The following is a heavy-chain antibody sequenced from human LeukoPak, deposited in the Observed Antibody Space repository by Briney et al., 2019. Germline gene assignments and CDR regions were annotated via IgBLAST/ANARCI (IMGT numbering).Heavy chain of an antibody. J-gene: IGHJ5*02. CDR2: ISGSGGST. CDR3: AKGPDIVVVPAAMLDP. V-gene: IGHV3-23*01. D-gene: IGHD2-2*01. CDR1: GFTFSSYA. Sequence: PGGSLRLSCAASGFTFSSYAMSWVRQAPGKGLEWVSAISGSGGSTYYADSVKGRFTISRDNSKNTLYLQMNSLRAEDTAVYYCAKGPDIVVVPAAMLDPWGQGTLVTVSS.